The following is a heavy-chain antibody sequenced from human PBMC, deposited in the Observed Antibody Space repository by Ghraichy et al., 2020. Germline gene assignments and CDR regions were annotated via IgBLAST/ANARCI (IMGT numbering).Heavy chain of an antibody. CDR2: IYSSGSA. J-gene: IGHJ3*01. CDR1: GYSISTTNW. V-gene: IGHV4-28*01. D-gene: IGHD3-16*01. CDR3: ARKAGGSYARGFDL. Sequence: SHTLSLTCAVSGYSISTTNWWAWIRQTPGKGLEWIGYIYSSGSAHYNPSLKSRVTMSVDTSKNQYSLQMTSVTSEDAAVYYCARKAGGSYARGFDLWGQGTKVTVSS.